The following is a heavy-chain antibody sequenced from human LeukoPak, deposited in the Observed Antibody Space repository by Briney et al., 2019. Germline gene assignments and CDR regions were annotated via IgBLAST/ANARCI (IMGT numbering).Heavy chain of an antibody. CDR3: ARDLTTPYGSGSYHPFDY. Sequence: GGSLRLSCAASGFTVSSNYMSWVRQAPGKGLEWVSVIYSGGSTYYADSVKGRFTISRDNSKNTLYLQMNSLRAEDTAVYYCARDLTTPYGSGSYHPFDYWGQGTLVTVSS. CDR2: IYSGGST. V-gene: IGHV3-53*01. CDR1: GFTVSSNY. J-gene: IGHJ4*02. D-gene: IGHD3-10*01.